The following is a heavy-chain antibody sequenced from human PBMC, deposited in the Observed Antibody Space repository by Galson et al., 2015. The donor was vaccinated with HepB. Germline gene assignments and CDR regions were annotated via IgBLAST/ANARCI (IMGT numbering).Heavy chain of an antibody. D-gene: IGHD2-8*02. CDR2: IRGGDDTT. Sequence: SLRLSCAASGFIFRSYGMSWVRQAPGKGLEWVSVIRGGDDTTYYADSVKGRFTISRDTSKDTLFLQMNNLRADDTAVYYCAKGVRVVLRGDYYLDIWGSGTTVTVYS. J-gene: IGHJ6*03. CDR3: AKGVRVVLRGDYYLDI. CDR1: GFIFRSYG. V-gene: IGHV3-23*01.